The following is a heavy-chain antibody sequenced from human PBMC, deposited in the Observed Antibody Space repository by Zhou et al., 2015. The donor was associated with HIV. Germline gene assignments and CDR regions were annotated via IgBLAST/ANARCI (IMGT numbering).Heavy chain of an antibody. CDR3: ARAGTYYYDSSGSNTPFDY. D-gene: IGHD3-22*01. Sequence: QVQLVQSGAEVKKPGSSVKVSCKASGGTFSSYAISWVRQAPGQGLEWMGGIIPIFGTANYAQKFQGRVTITADESTSTAYMELSSLRSEDTAVYYCARAGTYYYDSSGSNTPFDYVGQGTLVTVS. CDR1: GGTFSSYA. J-gene: IGHJ4*02. V-gene: IGHV1-69*12. CDR2: IIPIFGTA.